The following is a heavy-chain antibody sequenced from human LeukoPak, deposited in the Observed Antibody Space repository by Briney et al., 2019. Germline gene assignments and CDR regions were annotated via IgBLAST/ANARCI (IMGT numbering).Heavy chain of an antibody. V-gene: IGHV3-23*01. CDR1: GFTFSSYA. Sequence: GGSLRLSCAASGFTFSSYAMSCVGQAPGKGLEWVSVISGSGGSTYYEASVKGRFTISRDNSKNPLSLQLNSLRAEDTAVYYCAKPYSGSYYYWGQGTLVTVSS. CDR2: ISGSGGST. D-gene: IGHD1-26*01. J-gene: IGHJ4*02. CDR3: AKPYSGSYYY.